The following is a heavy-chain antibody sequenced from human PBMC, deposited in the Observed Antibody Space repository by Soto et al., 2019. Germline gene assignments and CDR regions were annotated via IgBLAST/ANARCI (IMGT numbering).Heavy chain of an antibody. CDR2: IHKTGTS. CDR3: ARGPQWLRSDNWFDP. V-gene: IGHV4-59*01. J-gene: IGHJ5*02. Sequence: QVQLQESGPGSVKPSETLSLTCTVSGGSISSYYWSWLRQPPGKGLQWIGNIHKTGTSTYNPSLKSRVAISLDTSNNQFSLRLTSMTTADTAVYYCARGPQWLRSDNWFDPWGQGTLVTVAS. D-gene: IGHD5-12*01. CDR1: GGSISSYY.